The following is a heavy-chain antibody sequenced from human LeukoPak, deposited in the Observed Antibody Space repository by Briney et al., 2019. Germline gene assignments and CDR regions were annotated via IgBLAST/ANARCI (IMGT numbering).Heavy chain of an antibody. J-gene: IGHJ6*03. CDR2: IYYSGST. CDR3: ARRGIAARPHYMDV. CDR1: GGSISSYY. Sequence: SETLSLPCTVSGGSISSYYWSWIRQPPGKGLEWIGYIYYSGSTNYNPSLKSRVTISVDTSKNQFSLKLSSVTAADTAVYYCARRGIAARPHYMDVWGKGTTVTVSS. D-gene: IGHD6-6*01. V-gene: IGHV4-59*01.